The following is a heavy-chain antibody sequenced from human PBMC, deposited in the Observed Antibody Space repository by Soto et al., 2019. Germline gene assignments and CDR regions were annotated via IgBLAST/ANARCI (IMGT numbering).Heavy chain of an antibody. D-gene: IGHD6-19*01. CDR1: GFTFSSYA. CDR3: AKGVAGTGYYYGMDV. CDR2: ISGSGGST. J-gene: IGHJ6*02. Sequence: GGSLRLSCAASGFTFSSYAMSWVRQAPRKGLEWVSAISGSGGSTYYADSVKGRFTISRDNSKNTLYLQMNSLRAEDTAVYYCAKGVAGTGYYYGMDVWGQGTTVTVSS. V-gene: IGHV3-23*01.